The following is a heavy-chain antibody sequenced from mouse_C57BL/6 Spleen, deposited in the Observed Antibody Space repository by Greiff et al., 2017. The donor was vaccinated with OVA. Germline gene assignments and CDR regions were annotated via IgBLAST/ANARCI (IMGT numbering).Heavy chain of an antibody. CDR1: GYAFSSYW. D-gene: IGHD1-1*01. Sequence: QVQLQQSGPELVKPGASVKISCKASGYAFSSYWMNWVKQRPGKGLEWIGRIYPGDGDTNYNGKFKGKATLTADKSSSTAYMQLSSLTSEDTAVYFCARWVHYYGSSYGDYWGQGTTLTVSS. J-gene: IGHJ2*01. V-gene: IGHV1-82*01. CDR3: ARWVHYYGSSYGDY. CDR2: IYPGDGDT.